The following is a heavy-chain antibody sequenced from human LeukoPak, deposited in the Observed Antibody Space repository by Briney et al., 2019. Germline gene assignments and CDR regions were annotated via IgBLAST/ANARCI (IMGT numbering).Heavy chain of an antibody. Sequence: SVKVSCKASGYTFTGYYMHWVRQAPGQGLEWMGGIIPIFGTTNYAQKFQDRVTITADKSTSTAYMELSSLRSEDTAVYYCAHGSGSYGTDYWGQGTLVTVSS. V-gene: IGHV1-69*06. J-gene: IGHJ4*02. CDR3: AHGSGSYGTDY. CDR2: IIPIFGTT. D-gene: IGHD3-10*01. CDR1: GYTFTGYY.